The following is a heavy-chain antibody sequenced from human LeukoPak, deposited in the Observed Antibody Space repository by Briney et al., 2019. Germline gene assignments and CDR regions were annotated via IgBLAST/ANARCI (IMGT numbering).Heavy chain of an antibody. CDR1: GFTFSSYW. V-gene: IGHV3-7*01. CDR2: IKQDGSEK. J-gene: IGHJ4*02. Sequence: PGGSLSLYCAAYGFTFSSYWMGWVRQAPGKGLEWVANIKQDGSEKYYVDSVKGRFTISRDNAKNSLYLQMNSLRAEDTAVYYCAMKFDYWGQGTLVTVSS. CDR3: AMKFDY.